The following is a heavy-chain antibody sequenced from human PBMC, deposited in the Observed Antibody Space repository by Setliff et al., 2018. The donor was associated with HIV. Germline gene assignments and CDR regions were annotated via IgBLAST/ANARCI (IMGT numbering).Heavy chain of an antibody. J-gene: IGHJ4*02. CDR1: SGSISSGTYY. Sequence: SETLSLTCTVSSGSISSGTYYWSWIRQYPGKGLEWIGYIDYSGSAFYNPSLKSRLTMSVDTSKNQFSLKLTSMTAADTAVYYCVRQGWDQGRVSSYYFDYWGQGTLVTVSS. D-gene: IGHD1-26*01. CDR2: IDYSGSA. CDR3: VRQGWDQGRVSSYYFDY. V-gene: IGHV4-61*01.